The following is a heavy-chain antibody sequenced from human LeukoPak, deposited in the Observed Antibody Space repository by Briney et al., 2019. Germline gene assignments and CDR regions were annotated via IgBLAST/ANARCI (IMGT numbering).Heavy chain of an antibody. CDR3: ARDAARNYYMDV. Sequence: GSLRLSCAASGFTFSGSWMSWVRQAPGKGLEWVANINQDGSAKNYLDSVKGRFTISIDRGKNSLYLLMNSLRDEDTAVYYCARDAARNYYMDVWGKGTTVTVSS. CDR2: INQDGSAK. V-gene: IGHV3-7*01. J-gene: IGHJ6*03. CDR1: GFTFSGSW. D-gene: IGHD6-25*01.